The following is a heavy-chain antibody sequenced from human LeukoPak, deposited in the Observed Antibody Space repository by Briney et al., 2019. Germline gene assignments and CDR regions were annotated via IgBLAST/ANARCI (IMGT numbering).Heavy chain of an antibody. CDR3: ARGAGSYGDYSLWLGY. D-gene: IGHD4-17*01. Sequence: ASEKVSCKASGYTFSGYGFSWVRQAPGQGLEWMGWVSAYNGNTIYAQSYQGRVTMTTDTSTSTAYMELRSLRPDDTAVYYCARGAGSYGDYSLWLGYWGQGTLVTVSS. J-gene: IGHJ4*02. CDR2: VSAYNGNT. V-gene: IGHV1-18*01. CDR1: GYTFSGYG.